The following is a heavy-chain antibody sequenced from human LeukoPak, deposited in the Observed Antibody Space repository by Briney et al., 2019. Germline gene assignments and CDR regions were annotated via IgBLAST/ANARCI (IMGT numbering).Heavy chain of an antibody. CDR1: RFTFSNYV. J-gene: IGHJ4*02. CDR3: ARDSYNWNDGHFDY. CDR2: ISGGGRST. D-gene: IGHD1-1*01. Sequence: GGFLRLSCAASRFTFSNYVMGWVRQAPGKGLECVSAISGGGRSTYYADSVKGRFTISRDNAKNSLYLQMNSLRAEDTAVYYCARDSYNWNDGHFDYWGQGTLVTVSS. V-gene: IGHV3-21*01.